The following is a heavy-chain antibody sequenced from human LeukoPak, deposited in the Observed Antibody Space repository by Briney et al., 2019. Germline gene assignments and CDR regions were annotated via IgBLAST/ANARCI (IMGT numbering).Heavy chain of an antibody. Sequence: PGRSLTLSCAASGFTFSSSAMHWVRQAPGKGLEWVAVVFSDGTYKYYADSVKGRFTISRDNSKNMLFLQMNSLRADDTAVYYCAKGPLYYYGDNAWFGPWGQGTLVTVSS. V-gene: IGHV3-30*18. CDR3: AKGPLYYYGDNAWFGP. J-gene: IGHJ5*02. CDR1: GFTFSSSA. D-gene: IGHD4-17*01. CDR2: VFSDGTYK.